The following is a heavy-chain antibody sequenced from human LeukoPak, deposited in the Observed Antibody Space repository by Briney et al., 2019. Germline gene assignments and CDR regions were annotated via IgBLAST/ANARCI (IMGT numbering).Heavy chain of an antibody. J-gene: IGHJ4*02. CDR3: TKDVSSYGSGSYSFDY. D-gene: IGHD3-10*01. Sequence: PGGSLRLSCAASGFTFTNYAMHWVRQAPGKGLEYVSAISYNGGSTYYANSVKGRFTISRDNAKNSLYLQMNSLRGEDSAFYYCTKDVSSYGSGSYSFDYWGQGTLVTVSS. CDR2: ISYNGGST. CDR1: GFTFTNYA. V-gene: IGHV3-64*01.